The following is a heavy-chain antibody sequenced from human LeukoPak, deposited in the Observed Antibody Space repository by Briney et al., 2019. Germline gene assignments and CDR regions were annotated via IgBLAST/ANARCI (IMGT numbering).Heavy chain of an antibody. V-gene: IGHV1-18*01. CDR2: ISAYNGNT. Sequence: GASVKVSCKASGYTFTSYGISWVRQAPGQGLEWMGWISAYNGNTNYAQKLQGRVTMTTDTSTSTAYMELRSLRSDDTAVYYCARDGKFLGYCSSTSCFPQAFDIWGQGTMVTVSS. CDR1: GYTFTSYG. CDR3: ARDGKFLGYCSSTSCFPQAFDI. J-gene: IGHJ3*02. D-gene: IGHD2-2*01.